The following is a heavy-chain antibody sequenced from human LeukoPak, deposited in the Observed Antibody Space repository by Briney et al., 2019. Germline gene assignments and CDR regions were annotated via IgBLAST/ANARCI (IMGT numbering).Heavy chain of an antibody. CDR3: ASSEGLDYFDY. V-gene: IGHV3-21*01. J-gene: IGHJ4*02. D-gene: IGHD3/OR15-3a*01. CDR1: GFTFSSYS. CDR2: ISSSSSYI. Sequence: GGSLRLSCAASGFTFSSYSMNWVRQAPGKGLEWVSSISSSSSYIYYADSVKGRFTISRDNVKNSLYLQMNSLRAEDTAVYYCASSEGLDYFDYWGQGTLVTVSS.